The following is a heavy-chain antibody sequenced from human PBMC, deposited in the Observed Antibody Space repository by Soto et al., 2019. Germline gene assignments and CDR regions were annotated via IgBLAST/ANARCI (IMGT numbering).Heavy chain of an antibody. J-gene: IGHJ5*02. Sequence: EVQLVESGGGLVKPGGSLRLSCAASGFTFSNAWMSWVRQAPGKGLEWVGRIKSKSDGGTTDYGAPVKGTFTISRDDSKNTLYLQMNSLKIEDTAVYYCTTEYSGGYDHWGQGTLVTVSS. CDR1: GFTFSNAW. CDR3: TTEYSGGYDH. CDR2: IKSKSDGGTT. D-gene: IGHD5-12*01. V-gene: IGHV3-15*01.